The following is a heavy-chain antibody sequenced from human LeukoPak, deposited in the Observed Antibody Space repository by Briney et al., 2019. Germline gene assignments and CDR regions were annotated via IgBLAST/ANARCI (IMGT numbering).Heavy chain of an antibody. CDR2: ISGSGANR. V-gene: IGHV3-11*01. J-gene: IGHJ6*02. CDR3: ATLHFYAMGV. Sequence: PGGSLRLSCAASGLRFSDQYMIWIRQTPGKGLEWVSFISGSGANRFYADSMKGRFTISKDNTKNSLYLQMNSLRAEDTAIYYCATLHFYAMGVWDQGTTVTVSS. CDR1: GLRFSDQY.